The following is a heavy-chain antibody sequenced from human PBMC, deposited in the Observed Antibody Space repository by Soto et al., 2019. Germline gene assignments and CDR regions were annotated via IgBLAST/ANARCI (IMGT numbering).Heavy chain of an antibody. CDR3: AKDILGGYSLDGYYYYGMDV. CDR2: ISGSGGST. Sequence: PGGSLRLSCAASGFTFSSYAMSGGRQAPGKGREGVSAISGSGGSTYYADSVKGRFTISRDNSKNTLYLQMNSPRAEDTAVYYCAKDILGGYSLDGYYYYGMDVWGQGTTVTVSS. CDR1: GFTFSSYA. J-gene: IGHJ6*02. V-gene: IGHV3-23*01. D-gene: IGHD5-18*01.